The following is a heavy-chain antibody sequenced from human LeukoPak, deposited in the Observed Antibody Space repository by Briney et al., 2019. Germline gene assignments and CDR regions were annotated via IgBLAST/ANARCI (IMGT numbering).Heavy chain of an antibody. D-gene: IGHD6-13*01. CDR1: GGSISSSSYY. CDR3: ARDGLGGAAAGTYYYYGMDV. Sequence: SETLSLTCTVSGGSISSSSYYRGWIRQPPGKGLEWIGSIYYSGSTYYNPSLKSRVTISVDTSKNQFSLKLSSVTAADTAVYYCARDGLGGAAAGTYYYYGMDVWGQGTTVTVSS. V-gene: IGHV4-39*07. CDR2: IYYSGST. J-gene: IGHJ6*02.